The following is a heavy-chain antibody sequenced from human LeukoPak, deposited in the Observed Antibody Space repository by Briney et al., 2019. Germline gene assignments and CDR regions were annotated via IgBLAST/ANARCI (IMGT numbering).Heavy chain of an antibody. CDR1: GGTFSSYA. D-gene: IGHD6-19*01. Sequence: GASVKVSCKASGGTFSSYAISWVRQAPGQGLEWMGGIIPIFGTATYAQKFQGRVTITTDESTSTAYMELSSLRSEDTAVYYCARAHSSGWYPHANWFDPWGQGTLVTVSS. CDR3: ARAHSSGWYPHANWFDP. CDR2: IIPIFGTA. J-gene: IGHJ5*02. V-gene: IGHV1-69*05.